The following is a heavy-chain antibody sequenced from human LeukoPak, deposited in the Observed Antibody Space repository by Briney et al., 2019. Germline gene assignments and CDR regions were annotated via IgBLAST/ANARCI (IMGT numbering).Heavy chain of an antibody. Sequence: PGGSLRLSCAASGFIFSSYSMNWVRQAPGKGLEWVAFIRYDGSNKYYADSVKGRFTISRDNSKNTLYLQMNSLRAEDTAVYYCAKDKKGGIVGASLFEYWGQGTLVTVSS. V-gene: IGHV3-30*02. CDR3: AKDKKGGIVGASLFEY. CDR2: IRYDGSNK. D-gene: IGHD1-26*01. CDR1: GFIFSSYS. J-gene: IGHJ4*02.